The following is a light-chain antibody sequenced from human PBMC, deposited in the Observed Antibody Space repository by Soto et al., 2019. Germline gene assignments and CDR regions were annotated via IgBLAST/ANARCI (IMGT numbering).Light chain of an antibody. J-gene: IGLJ2*01. CDR3: AAWEDSLNGVV. V-gene: IGLV1-44*01. CDR2: SNN. CDR1: SSNIGSYT. Sequence: QSVLTQPHSASGTPGQRVTISCSGSSSNIGSYTVNWYQQLPGTAPKLLIYSNNQRPSGVPDRFSGSKSGTSVSLAISGLQSEDEGDYYCAAWEDSLNGVVFGGGTKVTVL.